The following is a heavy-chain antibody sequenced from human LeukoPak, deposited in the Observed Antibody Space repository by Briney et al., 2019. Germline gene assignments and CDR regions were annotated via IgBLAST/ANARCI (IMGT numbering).Heavy chain of an antibody. J-gene: IGHJ4*02. CDR2: IHTSEST. CDR3: ARETEVPGGRSWDF. Sequence: PSETLSLTCTVSGDSISSYYWTWIRQPAGKALEWIGRIHTSESTNHNPSLKSRVTMSVDPSNNQFSLKLSSVTAADTAVYYCARETEVPGGRSWDFWGQGTLVTVSS. D-gene: IGHD6-19*01. V-gene: IGHV4-4*07. CDR1: GDSISSYY.